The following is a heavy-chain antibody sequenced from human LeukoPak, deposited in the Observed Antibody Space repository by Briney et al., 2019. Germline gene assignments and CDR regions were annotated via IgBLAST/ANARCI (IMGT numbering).Heavy chain of an antibody. Sequence: PSETLSLTCTVSDGSISNYYWSWIRQPAGEGLEWIGRGYISGTTTYNPSLKSRVTMSVDTSKNQFSLRLSSVTAADTAVYYCARMGSSGWYEYFDYWGQGILVTVSS. D-gene: IGHD6-19*01. V-gene: IGHV4-4*07. J-gene: IGHJ4*02. CDR3: ARMGSSGWYEYFDY. CDR2: GYISGTT. CDR1: DGSISNYY.